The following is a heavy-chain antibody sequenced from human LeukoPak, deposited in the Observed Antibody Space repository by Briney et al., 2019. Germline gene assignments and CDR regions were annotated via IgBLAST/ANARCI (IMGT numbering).Heavy chain of an antibody. CDR1: GFTFNSLP. V-gene: IGHV3-30-3*01. CDR3: ARGRNFDF. CDR2: ISPDGNNK. Sequence: GGSLRLSCAASGFTFNSLPMHWVRQAPGKGLEWVAVISPDGNNKHYADSMKGRFTISRDNSKNMVNLQMNSLGDEDTAAYYCARGRNFDFWGQGTMVTVSS. J-gene: IGHJ3*01.